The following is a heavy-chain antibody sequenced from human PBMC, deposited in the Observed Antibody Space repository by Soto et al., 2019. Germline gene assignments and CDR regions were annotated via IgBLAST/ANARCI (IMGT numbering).Heavy chain of an antibody. J-gene: IGHJ6*02. CDR2: IDPSDSYT. Sequence: GESLKISCKGSGYSFTSYWISWVRQVPGKGLEWMGRIDPSDSYTNYSPSFQGHVTISADKSISTAYLQWSSLKASDTAMYYCARLRVVVAATGYYYYGMDVWGQGTTVTVSS. CDR3: ARLRVVVAATGYYYYGMDV. V-gene: IGHV5-10-1*01. CDR1: GYSFTSYW. D-gene: IGHD2-15*01.